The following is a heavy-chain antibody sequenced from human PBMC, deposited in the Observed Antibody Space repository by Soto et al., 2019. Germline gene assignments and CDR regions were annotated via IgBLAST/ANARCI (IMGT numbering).Heavy chain of an antibody. CDR1: GFTFSNYA. Sequence: EVQLLESGGGLVQPGGSLRLSCAASGFTFSNYAMSWVRQAPGKGLEWVSTISGSGGSTYYADSGKGRFTISRDNSKTTLYLQMTSLRAEDTAVFYCAKDNSGGGDRHSWGPGTLVTVSS. CDR2: ISGSGGST. CDR3: AKDNSGGGDRHS. V-gene: IGHV3-23*01. J-gene: IGHJ4*02. D-gene: IGHD2-15*01.